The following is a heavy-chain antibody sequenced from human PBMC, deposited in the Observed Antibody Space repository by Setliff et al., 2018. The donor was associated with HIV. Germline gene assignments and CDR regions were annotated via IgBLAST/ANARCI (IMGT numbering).Heavy chain of an antibody. CDR2: ISYDGSDR. J-gene: IGHJ3*01. V-gene: IGHV3-30*12. D-gene: IGHD3-16*01. CDR1: GFSFRNYG. CDR3: AKQGYADSLYAFDV. Sequence: GSLRLSCAASGFSFRNYGMHWVRQAPGKGLEWVAFISYDGSDRYYGDSVRGRFTISRDNSKNTLYLQMNSLRVDDTAVYYCAKQGYADSLYAFDVWGQGTMVTVSS.